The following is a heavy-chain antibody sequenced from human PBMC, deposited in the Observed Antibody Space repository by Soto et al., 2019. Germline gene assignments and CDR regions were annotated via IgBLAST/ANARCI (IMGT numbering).Heavy chain of an antibody. V-gene: IGHV4-59*01. J-gene: IGHJ6*02. Sequence: SEPLSLTCTVSGGSISSYYWSWIRQPPGKGLEWIGYIYYSGSTNYTPSLKSRVTISVDTSKNQFSLKLSSVTAADTAVYYCARDRNEDYYYYGMDVWGQGTTVTVSS. CDR3: ARDRNEDYYYYGMDV. CDR2: IYYSGST. CDR1: GGSISSYY.